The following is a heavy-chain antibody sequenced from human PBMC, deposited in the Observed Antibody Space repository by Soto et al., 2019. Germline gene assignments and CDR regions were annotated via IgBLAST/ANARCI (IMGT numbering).Heavy chain of an antibody. D-gene: IGHD3-10*01. CDR2: ISYDGSNK. J-gene: IGHJ5*02. CDR1: GFTFSSYG. CDR3: AKEGYTAPRAGLLWFGELLRPGWFDP. V-gene: IGHV3-30*18. Sequence: QVQLVESGGGVVQPGRSLRLSCAASGFTFSSYGMHWVRQAPGKGLEWVAVISYDGSNKYYADSVKGRFTISRDNSKNTLYLQMNSLRAEDTAVYYCAKEGYTAPRAGLLWFGELLRPGWFDPWGQGTLVTVSS.